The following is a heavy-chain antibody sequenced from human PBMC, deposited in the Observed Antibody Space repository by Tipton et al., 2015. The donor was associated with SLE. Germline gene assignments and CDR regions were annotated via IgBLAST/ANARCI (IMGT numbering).Heavy chain of an antibody. CDR1: GGSFSGYY. CDR2: INHSGST. Sequence: TLSLTCAVYGGSFSGYYWSWIRQPPGKGLEWIGEINHSGSTNYNPSLKSRVTISVDTSKNQFSLKLSSVTAADTAVYYCARFEWYEAARPDWYFDLWGRGTLVTVSS. V-gene: IGHV4-34*01. D-gene: IGHD6-6*01. CDR3: ARFEWYEAARPDWYFDL. J-gene: IGHJ2*01.